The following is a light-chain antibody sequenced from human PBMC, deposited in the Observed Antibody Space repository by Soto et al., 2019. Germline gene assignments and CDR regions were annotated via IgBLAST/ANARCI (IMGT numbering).Light chain of an antibody. CDR2: EVS. CDR3: SSYAGSNNYV. CDR1: SSDVGGYNY. J-gene: IGLJ1*01. V-gene: IGLV2-8*01. Sequence: QSALTQPPSASGSPGQSVTISCTGTSSDVGGYNYVSWYQQHPGKAPKLMIYEVSKRPSGVPDRFSGSTSGNTASLTVSGSQAEDEADYYCSSYAGSNNYVFGTGTKVTVL.